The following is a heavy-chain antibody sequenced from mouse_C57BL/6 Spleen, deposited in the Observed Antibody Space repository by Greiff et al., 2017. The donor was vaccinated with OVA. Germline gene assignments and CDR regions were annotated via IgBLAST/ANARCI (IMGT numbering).Heavy chain of an antibody. D-gene: IGHD2-4*01. CDR3: AREGDYDAWFAY. Sequence: QVQLQQSGAELVKPGASVKISCKASGYAFSSYWMNWVKQRPGKGLEWIGQIYPGDGDTNYNGKFKGKATLTADKSSSTAYMQLSSLTSEDSAVYFCAREGDYDAWFAYWGQGTLVTVSA. CDR2: IYPGDGDT. V-gene: IGHV1-80*01. J-gene: IGHJ3*01. CDR1: GYAFSSYW.